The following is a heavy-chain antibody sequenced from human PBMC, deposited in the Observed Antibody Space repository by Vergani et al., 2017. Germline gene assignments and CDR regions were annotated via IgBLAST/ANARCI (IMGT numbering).Heavy chain of an antibody. D-gene: IGHD3-3*01. CDR1: GGSISSGDYY. CDR3: ARGGYYDYWSGYSREENFDY. Sequence: QVQLQESGPGLVNPSQTLSLTCTVPGGSISSGDYYWSWIRQPPGKGLEWIGYIYYSGGTYYNPSLKSRVTISVDTSKNHFSLKLSSVTAADTAVYYCARGGYYDYWSGYSREENFDYWGQGTLVTVSS. J-gene: IGHJ4*02. V-gene: IGHV4-30-4*01. CDR2: IYYSGGT.